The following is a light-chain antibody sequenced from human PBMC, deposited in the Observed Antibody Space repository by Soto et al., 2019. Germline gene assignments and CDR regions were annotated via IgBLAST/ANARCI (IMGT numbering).Light chain of an antibody. CDR1: SSDVGSYNL. J-gene: IGLJ1*01. V-gene: IGLV2-23*02. CDR2: EAS. Sequence: QSVLTQTASVSGSPGQSITISCTGTSSDVGSYNLVSWYQQHPGKAPKLMIYEASKRPSGVSNRFSGSKSGNSASLTISGLQAEDEADYYYCSYAGSNTFRVFGTGTKLTVL. CDR3: CSYAGSNTFRV.